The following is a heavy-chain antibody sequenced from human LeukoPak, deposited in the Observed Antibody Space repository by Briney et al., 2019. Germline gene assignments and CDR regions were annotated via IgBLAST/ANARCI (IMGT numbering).Heavy chain of an antibody. CDR1: GGSISSGSYY. Sequence: PSQTLSLTCTVSGGSISSGSYYWSWIRQPAGKGLEWIGRIYTSGSTNYNPSLKSRVTISVDTSKNQFSLKLSSVTAADTAVYYCARGIGKLWFKNWFDPWGQGTLVTVSS. CDR3: ARGIGKLWFKNWFDP. V-gene: IGHV4-61*02. D-gene: IGHD5-18*01. CDR2: IYTSGST. J-gene: IGHJ5*02.